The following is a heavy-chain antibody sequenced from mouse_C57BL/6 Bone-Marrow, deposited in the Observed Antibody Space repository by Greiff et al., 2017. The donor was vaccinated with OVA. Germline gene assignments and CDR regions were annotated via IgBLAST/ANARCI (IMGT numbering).Heavy chain of an antibody. J-gene: IGHJ3*01. CDR3: ARNYDWFAY. Sequence: VKLMESGPGLVQPSQSLSITCTVSGFSLTSYGVHWVRQSPGKGLEWLGVIWSGGSTDYNAAFISRLSISKDNSKSQVFFKMNSLQADDTAIYYCARNYDWFAYWGQGTLVTVSA. D-gene: IGHD2-3*01. CDR1: GFSLTSYG. V-gene: IGHV2-2*01. CDR2: IWSGGST.